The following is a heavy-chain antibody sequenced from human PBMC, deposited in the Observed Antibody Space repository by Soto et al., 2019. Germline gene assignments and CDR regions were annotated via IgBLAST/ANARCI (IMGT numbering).Heavy chain of an antibody. CDR3: ATATVTTSVWFDP. D-gene: IGHD4-4*01. V-gene: IGHV5-51*01. CDR2: IYPGDSDT. J-gene: IGHJ5*02. CDR1: GYSFTSYW. Sequence: PGESLKISCKGSGYSFTSYWIGWVRQMPGKGLEWMGIIYPGDSDTRYSPSFQGQVTISADKSISTAYLQWSSLKASDTAMYYCATATVTTSVWFDPWGQGTLVTVSS.